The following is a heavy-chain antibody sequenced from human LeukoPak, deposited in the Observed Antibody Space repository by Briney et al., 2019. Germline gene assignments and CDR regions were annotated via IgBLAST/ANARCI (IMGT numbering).Heavy chain of an antibody. D-gene: IGHD2/OR15-2a*01. CDR2: ISSSSSTI. Sequence: GGSLRLSCAASGFTFSDYYMSWIRQAPGKGLEWVSYISSSSSTIYYADSVKGRFTISRDNAKNSLYLQMNSLRDEDTAVHYCASLIGYGMDVWGQGTTVTVSS. V-gene: IGHV3-11*04. CDR3: ASLIGYGMDV. J-gene: IGHJ6*02. CDR1: GFTFSDYY.